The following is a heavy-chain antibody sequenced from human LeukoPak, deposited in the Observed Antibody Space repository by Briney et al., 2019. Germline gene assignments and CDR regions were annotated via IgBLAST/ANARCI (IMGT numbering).Heavy chain of an antibody. V-gene: IGHV3-11*06. CDR3: ARVYAPSGYGAYYFDF. D-gene: IGHD5-12*01. CDR2: ISSSSSYT. J-gene: IGHJ4*02. Sequence: GGSLRLSCAASGFIFSDYYMSWIRQAPGKGLERVSYISSSSSYTNYADSVKGRFTISRDNAKNSLYLQMNSLRAEDTVVYYCARVYAPSGYGAYYFDFWGQGTLVTVSS. CDR1: GFIFSDYY.